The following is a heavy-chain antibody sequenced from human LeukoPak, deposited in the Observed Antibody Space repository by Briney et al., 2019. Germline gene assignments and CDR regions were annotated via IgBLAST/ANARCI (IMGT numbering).Heavy chain of an antibody. CDR2: ITWNSGSV. V-gene: IGHV3-9*01. CDR1: GFTFHNYA. D-gene: IGHD6-13*01. CDR3: AKDRAAAGTGYYFDY. J-gene: IGHJ4*02. Sequence: SLRLSCAASGFTFHNYAMHWVRQAPGKGLEWVSTITWNSGSVGYADSVKGRFTISRDNAKNSLYLQMNSLRAEDTALYYCAKDRAAAGTGYYFDYWGQGALVTVSS.